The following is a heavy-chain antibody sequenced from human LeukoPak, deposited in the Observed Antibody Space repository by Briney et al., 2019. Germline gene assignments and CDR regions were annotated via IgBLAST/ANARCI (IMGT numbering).Heavy chain of an antibody. J-gene: IGHJ6*02. V-gene: IGHV1-18*01. D-gene: IGHD3-3*01. CDR3: ARDGYYHAYYGMDV. CDR2: ISAYNGNT. CDR1: GYTFTSYG. Sequence: ASVNVSCKASGYTFTSYGISWVRQAPGQGLEWMGWISAYNGNTNYAQKLQGRVTMTTDTSTSTAYMELRSLRSDDTAVYYCARDGYYHAYYGMDVWGQGTTVTVSS.